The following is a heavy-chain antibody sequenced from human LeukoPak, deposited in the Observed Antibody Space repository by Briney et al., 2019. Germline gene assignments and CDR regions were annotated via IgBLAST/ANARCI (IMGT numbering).Heavy chain of an antibody. CDR3: AGQTGSGLFILP. D-gene: IGHD3/OR15-3a*01. CDR1: GVSISSSYSY. J-gene: IGHJ4*02. V-gene: IGHV4-39*01. Sequence: PSETLSLTCTVSGVSISSSYSYWGWIRQPPGMGLEWIGSIYYTGNTYYNASLKSQVSISIDTSRNQFSLKLTSVTAADTAVYYCAGQTGSGLFILPGGQGTLVTVSS. CDR2: IYYTGNT.